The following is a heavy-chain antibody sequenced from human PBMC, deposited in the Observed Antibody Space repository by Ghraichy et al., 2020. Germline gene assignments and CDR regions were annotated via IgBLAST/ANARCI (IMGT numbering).Heavy chain of an antibody. CDR3: AKDQKIYGVVPAAPFDY. D-gene: IGHD2-2*01. J-gene: IGHJ4*02. Sequence: GGSLRLSCAASGFTFSSYGMHWVRQAPGKGLEWVAFIRYDGSNKYYADSVKGRFTISRDNSKNTLYLQMNSLRAEDTAVYYCAKDQKIYGVVPAAPFDYWGQGTLVTVSS. CDR2: IRYDGSNK. CDR1: GFTFSSYG. V-gene: IGHV3-30*02.